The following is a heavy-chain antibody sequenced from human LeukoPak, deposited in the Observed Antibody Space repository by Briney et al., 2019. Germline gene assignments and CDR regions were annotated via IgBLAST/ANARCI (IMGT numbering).Heavy chain of an antibody. J-gene: IGHJ6*03. V-gene: IGHV4-34*01. CDR3: ARGAIVVVPTAMRGTGYYYYMDV. Sequence: SETLSLTCAVYGGSFSGYYWSWIRQPPGKGLEWIGEINHSGSTNYNPSLMSGVTISVDTSKNQFSLKLSSVTAADTAVYYCARGAIVVVPTAMRGTGYYYYMDVWGKGTTVTVSS. CDR1: GGSFSGYY. CDR2: INHSGST. D-gene: IGHD2-2*01.